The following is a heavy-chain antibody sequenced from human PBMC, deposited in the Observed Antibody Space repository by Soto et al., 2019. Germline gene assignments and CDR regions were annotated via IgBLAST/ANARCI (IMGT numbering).Heavy chain of an antibody. CDR3: ARDAVAWELPMGYYYYGMDV. V-gene: IGHV3-33*01. Sequence: QVQLVESGGGVVQPGRSLRLSCAASGFTFSSYGMHWVRQAPGKGREWVAVIWYDGSNKYYADSVKGRFTISRDNSKNTLYLQMNSLRAEDTAVYYCARDAVAWELPMGYYYYGMDVWGQGTTVTVSS. J-gene: IGHJ6*02. D-gene: IGHD1-26*01. CDR2: IWYDGSNK. CDR1: GFTFSSYG.